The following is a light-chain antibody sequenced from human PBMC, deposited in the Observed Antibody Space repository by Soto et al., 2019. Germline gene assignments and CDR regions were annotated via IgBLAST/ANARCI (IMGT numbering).Light chain of an antibody. V-gene: IGKV1-16*02. Sequence: DIQLTQSPSSLSASVGDTVTITCRARQGISDHLAWFQQKPGRAPKSLIYGASGLQSGIPPKFSGSGFGTDFSLTINNLQPEDFATYYCQQCQAFPLTFGGGTKVDI. J-gene: IGKJ4*01. CDR2: GAS. CDR3: QQCQAFPLT. CDR1: QGISDH.